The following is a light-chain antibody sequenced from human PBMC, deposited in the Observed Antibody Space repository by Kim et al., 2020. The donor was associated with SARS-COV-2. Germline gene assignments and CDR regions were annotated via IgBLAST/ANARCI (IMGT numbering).Light chain of an antibody. CDR3: SSSAGSNSLL. V-gene: IGLV2-8*01. J-gene: IGLJ3*02. CDR1: NMAVGGYNY. Sequence: GPSVTTSYTGTNMAVGGYNYVSCDQHHPGKAPKLIIYEVSKRPSGVPDRFSGSKSGNTASLTVSGLQAEDEADYYCSSSAGSNSLLFGGGTQLTVL. CDR2: EVS.